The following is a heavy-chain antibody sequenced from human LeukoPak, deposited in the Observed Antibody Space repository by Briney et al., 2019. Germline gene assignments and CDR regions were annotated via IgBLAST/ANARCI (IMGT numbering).Heavy chain of an antibody. J-gene: IGHJ5*02. CDR3: ARDLGYSSSWYGEDWFDP. CDR1: GFTFSSYS. V-gene: IGHV3-21*01. Sequence: GGSLRLSCAASGFTFSSYSMNWVRQAPGKGLEWVSSISSSSSYIYYADSVKGRFTISRDNAKNSLYLQMNSLRAEDTAVYYCARDLGYSSSWYGEDWFDPWGQGTLVTVSS. D-gene: IGHD6-13*01. CDR2: ISSSSSYI.